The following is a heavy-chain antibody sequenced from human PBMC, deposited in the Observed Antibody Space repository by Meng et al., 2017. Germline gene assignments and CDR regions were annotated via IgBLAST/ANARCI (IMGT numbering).Heavy chain of an antibody. CDR3: ARESGYSSGWNYFDY. Sequence: GGSLKISCAASGFTFSSYAMHWVRQAPGKGLEWVAVISYDGSNKYYADSVKGRFTISRDNSKSTLYVQMNSLRAEDTAVYYCARESGYSSGWNYFDYWGQGTLVTVSS. J-gene: IGHJ4*02. CDR1: GFTFSSYA. V-gene: IGHV3-30*01. D-gene: IGHD6-19*01. CDR2: ISYDGSNK.